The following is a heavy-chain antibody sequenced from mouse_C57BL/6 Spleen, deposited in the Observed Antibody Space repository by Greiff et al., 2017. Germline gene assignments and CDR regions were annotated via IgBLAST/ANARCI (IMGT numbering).Heavy chain of an antibody. CDR3: ARSELGRGLAY. CDR1: GYTFTSYW. D-gene: IGHD4-1*01. CDR2: IDPSDSYT. Sequence: QVQLQQPGAELVKPGASVKLSCKASGYTFTSYWMQWVKQRPGPGLEWIGEIDPSDSYTNYNQKFKGKATLTVDTSSSTAYMQLSSLTSEDSAVYYCARSELGRGLAYWGQGTLVTVSA. J-gene: IGHJ3*01. V-gene: IGHV1-50*01.